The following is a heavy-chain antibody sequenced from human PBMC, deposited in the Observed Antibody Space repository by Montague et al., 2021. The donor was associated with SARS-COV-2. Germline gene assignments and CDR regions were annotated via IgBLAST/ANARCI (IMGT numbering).Heavy chain of an antibody. CDR3: TKVFDEPFRTWFDP. CDR2: ISGDGRDT. CDR1: GFSFSTYA. V-gene: IGHV3-23*01. D-gene: IGHD3-9*01. J-gene: IGHJ5*02. Sequence: SLRLSCAASGFSFSTYAMTWVRQAPGKGLEWVSTISGDGRDTYYADSVKGRFTISRDNSKNTLYLQMNSLRPDDTAIYYCTKVFDEPFRTWFDPWGQGTLVTVSS.